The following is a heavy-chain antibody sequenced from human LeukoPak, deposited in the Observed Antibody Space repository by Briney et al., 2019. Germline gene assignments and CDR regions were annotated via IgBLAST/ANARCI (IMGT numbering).Heavy chain of an antibody. CDR3: AREADDGDYVGWFDP. Sequence: GASVKVSCKASGGTFSSYAISWVRQAPGQGLEWMGGIIPIFGTANYAQKFQGRVTITADESTSTAYMELSSLRSEDTAVYYCAREADDGDYVGWFDPWGQGTLVTVSS. J-gene: IGHJ5*02. CDR1: GGTFSSYA. V-gene: IGHV1-69*13. D-gene: IGHD4-17*01. CDR2: IIPIFGTA.